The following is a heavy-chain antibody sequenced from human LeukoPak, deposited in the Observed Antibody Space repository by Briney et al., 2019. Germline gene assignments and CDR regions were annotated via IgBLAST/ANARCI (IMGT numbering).Heavy chain of an antibody. CDR1: GFTFSSYA. CDR3: AKDRDILTGMQLDY. D-gene: IGHD3-9*01. V-gene: IGHV3-23*01. J-gene: IGHJ4*02. Sequence: GGSLRLSCAASGFTFSSYAMSWVRQAPGKGLEWVSAISGSGGSTYYADSVKGRFTISRDNSKNTLYLQMNSLRAEDTAVYYCAKDRDILTGMQLDYWGQGTLITVSS. CDR2: ISGSGGST.